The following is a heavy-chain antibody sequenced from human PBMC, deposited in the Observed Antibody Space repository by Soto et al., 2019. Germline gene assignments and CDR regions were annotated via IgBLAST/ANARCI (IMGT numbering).Heavy chain of an antibody. J-gene: IGHJ6*03. Sequence: QVQLQESGPGLVTPSETLSLTCTVSGGSISGYYWSWVRQPPGKGLEWIGYIYYSGSTNYSPSLKGRATISVDTSKNHFSLNLGSMPAADTAVYYGARAPVLDYYYMDVW. CDR2: IYYSGST. CDR3: ARAPVLDYYYMDV. V-gene: IGHV4-59*01. D-gene: IGHD3-16*01. CDR1: GGSISGYY.